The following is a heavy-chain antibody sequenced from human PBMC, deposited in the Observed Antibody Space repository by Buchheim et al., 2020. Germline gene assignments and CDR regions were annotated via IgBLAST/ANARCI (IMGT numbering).Heavy chain of an antibody. Sequence: EVQLVESGGGLVQPGGSLRLSCAASGFTFSSYWMSWVRQAPGKGLEWVANIKQDGSEKYYVDSVKGRFTISRDNAKISLYLQMNSLRAEDTAVYYCARDPPITMVQGVVYYGMDVWGQGTT. CDR1: GFTFSSYW. V-gene: IGHV3-7*01. CDR2: IKQDGSEK. CDR3: ARDPPITMVQGVVYYGMDV. J-gene: IGHJ6*02. D-gene: IGHD3-10*01.